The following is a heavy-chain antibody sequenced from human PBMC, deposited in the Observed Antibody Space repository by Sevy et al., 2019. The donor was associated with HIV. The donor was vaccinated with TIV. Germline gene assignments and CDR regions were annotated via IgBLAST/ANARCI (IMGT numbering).Heavy chain of an antibody. CDR2: ISYDGSSK. Sequence: GGSLRLSCAASGFNFSSYGMHWVRQAPGKGLEWVAVISYDGSSKYYAESVKGRFTISRDNSKNTLYLQISSLRAEDTAGYYCAKESGSYYDFWSGHDAFDIWGQGTMVTVSS. J-gene: IGHJ3*02. V-gene: IGHV3-30*18. CDR1: GFNFSSYG. CDR3: AKESGSYYDFWSGHDAFDI. D-gene: IGHD3-3*01.